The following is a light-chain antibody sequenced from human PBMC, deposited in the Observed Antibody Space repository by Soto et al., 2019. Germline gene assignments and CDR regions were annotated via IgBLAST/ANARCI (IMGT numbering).Light chain of an antibody. Sequence: EIVMTQSPATLSVSPGERATLSCRASQSVSGSLAWYQQKPGQAPRLLIYGASTRATGIPARFSGSGSGTEFTLTISSLQSEDFAEYHCQQYNNWPQTFGQGTKVEIK. J-gene: IGKJ1*01. CDR2: GAS. V-gene: IGKV3-15*01. CDR1: QSVSGS. CDR3: QQYNNWPQT.